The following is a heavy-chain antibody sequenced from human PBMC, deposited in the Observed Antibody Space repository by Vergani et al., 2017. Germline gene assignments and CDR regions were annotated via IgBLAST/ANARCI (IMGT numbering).Heavy chain of an antibody. D-gene: IGHD2-2*01. CDR3: ARXGGIFCSSVSCYPYYFDY. CDR2: ISSGGTTI. V-gene: IGHV3-48*03. J-gene: IGHJ4*02. Sequence: EVQLVESGGGFVQPGGSLRLSCAASGFTFSSYEMNWVRQAPGKGLEWISYISSGGTTIYYADSVKGRFTISRDNAKNSLYLQMNSLRAEDTAVYYCARXGGIFCSSVSCYPYYFDYWGQGTLVTVSS. CDR1: GFTFSSYE.